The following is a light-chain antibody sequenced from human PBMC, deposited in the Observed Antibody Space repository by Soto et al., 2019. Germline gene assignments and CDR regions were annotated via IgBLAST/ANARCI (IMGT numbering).Light chain of an antibody. CDR2: SAS. V-gene: IGKV3-20*01. CDR3: QQYNNWPPIT. CDR1: QNLVTLY. J-gene: IGKJ5*01. Sequence: ESVLTQSPGTLSCAAGERCTLWWTSSQNLVTLYLAWFQQKSGQAPRLLIYSASRRATGIPDRFTGSGSGTDFTLTISSLQSEDFAVYYCQQYNNWPPITFGQGTRLEIK.